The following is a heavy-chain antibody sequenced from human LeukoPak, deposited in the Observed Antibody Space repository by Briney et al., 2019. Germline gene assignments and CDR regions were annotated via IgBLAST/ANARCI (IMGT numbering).Heavy chain of an antibody. V-gene: IGHV3-48*02. D-gene: IGHD6-13*01. CDR3: TRAVMSSSWPRFDY. Sequence: PGGSLRLSCAASGFTLSSYNMNWVRQAPGKGLEWVSYIRSRSTTIYYADSVKGRFTISRDNAKNSLYLQMNSLRDEDTAVYYCTRAVMSSSWPRFDYWGQGTLVTVSS. CDR2: IRSRSTTI. CDR1: GFTLSSYN. J-gene: IGHJ4*02.